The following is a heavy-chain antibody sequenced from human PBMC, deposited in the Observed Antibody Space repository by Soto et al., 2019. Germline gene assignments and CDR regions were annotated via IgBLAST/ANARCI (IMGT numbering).Heavy chain of an antibody. CDR2: IYHSGST. D-gene: IGHD4-4*01. V-gene: IGHV4-4*02. CDR3: ARGVVTQGGYYYMDV. Sequence: QVQLQESGPGLVKPSGTLSLTCAVSSGSISSSNWWSWVRQPPGKGLEWIGEIYHSGSTNYNPSLQSRVTISVDKSKHQFSLKLSSVTAADTAVYYCARGVVTQGGYYYMDVWGKGTTVTVSS. CDR1: SGSISSSNW. J-gene: IGHJ6*03.